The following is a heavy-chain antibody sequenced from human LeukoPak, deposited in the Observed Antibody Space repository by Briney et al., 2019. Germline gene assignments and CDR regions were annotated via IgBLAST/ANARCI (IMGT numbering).Heavy chain of an antibody. D-gene: IGHD7-27*01. V-gene: IGHV1-46*01. CDR2: INPSGGST. Sequence: ASVKVSCKASGGTFSSYAISWVRQAPGQGLEWMGIINPSGGSTSYAQKFQGRVTMTRDTSTSTVYMELSSLRSEDTAVYYCARDPSLTGVLHFDYWGQGTLVTVSS. CDR3: ARDPSLTGVLHFDY. J-gene: IGHJ4*02. CDR1: GGTFSSYA.